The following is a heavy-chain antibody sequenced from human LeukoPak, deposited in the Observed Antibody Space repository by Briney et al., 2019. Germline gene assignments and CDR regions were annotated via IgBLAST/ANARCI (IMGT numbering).Heavy chain of an antibody. CDR3: TRDPVKFVWWPYYFDY. CDR1: GFTFGDYA. CDR2: IRSKAYGGTT. J-gene: IGHJ4*02. D-gene: IGHD4/OR15-4a*01. V-gene: IGHV3-49*04. Sequence: GGSLRLSCTASGFTFGDYAMSWVRQAPGKGLEWVGFIRSKAYGGTTEYAASVKGRFTISRDDSKSIDYLQMNSLKTEDTAVYYCTRDPVKFVWWPYYFDYWGQGTLVTVSS.